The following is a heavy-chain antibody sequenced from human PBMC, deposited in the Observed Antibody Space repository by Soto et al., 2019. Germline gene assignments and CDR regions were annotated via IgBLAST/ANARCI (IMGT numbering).Heavy chain of an antibody. V-gene: IGHV4-31*03. CDR1: GGSISSGGYY. CDR3: ARDYGSGNRYMDV. J-gene: IGHJ6*03. CDR2: IYYSGST. Sequence: QVQLQESGPGLVKPSQTLSLTCTVSGGSISSGGYYWSWIRQHPGKGLEWIGYIYYSGSTYYNPSLNSRVTISVDTSKNQFSLELSSVTAADTAVYYCARDYGSGNRYMDVWGKGTTVTVSS. D-gene: IGHD3-10*01.